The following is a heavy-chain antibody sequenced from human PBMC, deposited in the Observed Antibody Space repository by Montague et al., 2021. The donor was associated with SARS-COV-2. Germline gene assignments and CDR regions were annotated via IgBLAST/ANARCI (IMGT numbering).Heavy chain of an antibody. CDR2: SYYSGST. D-gene: IGHD6-13*01. CDR3: ARGRRYSSTWYGAFDP. V-gene: IGHV4-31*03. CDR1: RGSISSGGNY. J-gene: IGHJ5*02. Sequence: TLSLTCTVSRGSISSGGNYWSWIRQHPVKGLEWIGYSYYSGSTYYNPSLKSRVSISVDTSKNQFSLKLSSETAADTAVYYCARGRRYSSTWYGAFDPWGQGMQVTVSS.